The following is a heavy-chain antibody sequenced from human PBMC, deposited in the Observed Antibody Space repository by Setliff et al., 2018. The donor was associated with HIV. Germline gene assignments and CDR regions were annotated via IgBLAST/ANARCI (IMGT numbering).Heavy chain of an antibody. CDR2: IFSDDEK. J-gene: IGHJ4*02. V-gene: IGHV2-26*01. Sequence: SGPTLVNPTETLTLTCAVSGFSLSNTRVGVSWIRQPPGKALEWLAYIFSDDEKSYTTSLKSRLTIYKDTSKSQVVLTMTNIDPVDTATYYCARMREPYDFWSGSLVYFDYWGQGTLVTVSS. CDR3: ARMREPYDFWSGSLVYFDY. CDR1: GFSLSNTRVG. D-gene: IGHD3-3*01.